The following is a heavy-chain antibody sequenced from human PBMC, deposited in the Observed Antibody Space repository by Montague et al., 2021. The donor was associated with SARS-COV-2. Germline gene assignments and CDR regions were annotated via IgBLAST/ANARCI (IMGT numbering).Heavy chain of an antibody. D-gene: IGHD3-22*01. V-gene: IGHV3-48*03. CDR2: ISSSGSTI. J-gene: IGHJ3*02. Sequence: SLRLSCAASGFTFSGYEMNWVRQAPGKGLEWVSYISSSGSTIYYADSVKGRFTISRGNAKNSLYLQMNSLRAEDTAVYYCARGRITMIVVVPHNAFDIWGQGTMVTVSS. CDR3: ARGRITMIVVVPHNAFDI. CDR1: GFTFSGYE.